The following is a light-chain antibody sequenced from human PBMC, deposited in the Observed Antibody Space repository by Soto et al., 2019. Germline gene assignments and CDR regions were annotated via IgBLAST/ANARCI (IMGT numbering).Light chain of an antibody. Sequence: EIVLTQSPGTLSLSPGERATLSCRASQSVSGSYLAWYQQKPGQAPRLLIYGASSRATGIPDRSSGSGSGTDFTLTISRLEPEDFAVYYCQQYGSSPLTFGRGTKVEIK. V-gene: IGKV3-20*01. CDR2: GAS. CDR1: QSVSGSY. J-gene: IGKJ4*01. CDR3: QQYGSSPLT.